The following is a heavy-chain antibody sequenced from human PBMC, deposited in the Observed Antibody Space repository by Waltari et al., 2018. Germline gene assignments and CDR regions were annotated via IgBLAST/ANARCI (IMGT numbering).Heavy chain of an antibody. CDR2: IAYNGRT. CDR3: GRSYDFWSGDPRDY. CDR1: GDSINYYY. V-gene: IGHV4-59*01. D-gene: IGHD3-3*01. Sequence: QVQLQESGPGLVKPSETLSLTCAVSGDSINYYYWNWFRQPPGKELEWLGYIAYNGRTNYNPPLQNRATISVDTSKTQFSLKLISVTAADTAVYYGGRSYDFWSGDPRDYWGPGSLVTVSS. J-gene: IGHJ4*02.